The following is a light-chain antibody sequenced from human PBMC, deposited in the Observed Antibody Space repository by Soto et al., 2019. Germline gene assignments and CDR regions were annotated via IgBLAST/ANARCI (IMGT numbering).Light chain of an antibody. CDR2: DNN. Sequence: QSVLTQPPSVSGAPGQRVTISCTGSSSNIGADYAVHWYQHLPGAAPKLLIYDNNKRPSGIPARFSGSKSGTSATLGITGLQTGDEADYYCGAWDDRLTVYVFGSGTKVTVL. CDR3: GAWDDRLTVYV. J-gene: IGLJ1*01. V-gene: IGLV1-51*01. CDR1: SSNIGADY.